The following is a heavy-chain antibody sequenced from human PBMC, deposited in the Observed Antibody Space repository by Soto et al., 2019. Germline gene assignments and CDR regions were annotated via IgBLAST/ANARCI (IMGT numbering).Heavy chain of an antibody. J-gene: IGHJ6*02. CDR1: GFTFSSYG. D-gene: IGHD6-19*01. CDR3: AKGNARSSSYYYGMAV. Sequence: PGGSLRLSCAASGFTFSSYGMHWVRQAPGKGLEWVAVISYDGSNKYYADSVKGRFTISRDNSKNTLYLQMNSLRAEDTAVYYCAKGNARSSSYYYGMAVWGQRTTVIVYS. CDR2: ISYDGSNK. V-gene: IGHV3-30*18.